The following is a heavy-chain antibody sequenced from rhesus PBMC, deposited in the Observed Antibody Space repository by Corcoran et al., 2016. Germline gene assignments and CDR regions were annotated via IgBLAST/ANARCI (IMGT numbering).Heavy chain of an antibody. CDR1: GYSISSNY. V-gene: IGHV4-160*01. CDR3: ARENSSGWLYYFDY. J-gene: IGHJ4*01. D-gene: IGHD6-31*01. Sequence: QVQLQESGPGLVKPSETLSLTCAVSGYSISSNYWSWIRQPPGKGLEWIGYIYGSSGSTYYNPSLKSRVTISTDTSKNQVSLKLGSVTAADTAVYYCARENSSGWLYYFDYWGQGVLVTVSS. CDR2: IYGSSGST.